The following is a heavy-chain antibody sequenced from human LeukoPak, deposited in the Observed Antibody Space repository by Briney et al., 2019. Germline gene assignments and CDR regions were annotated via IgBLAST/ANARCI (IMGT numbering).Heavy chain of an antibody. CDR2: IKGDGSAT. V-gene: IGHV3-74*01. CDR1: GFTFSSYW. D-gene: IGHD1-26*01. J-gene: IGHJ4*02. CDR3: ARGPSGSYFGYFDY. Sequence: GGSLRLSCAASGFTFSSYWMHWVRQVPGKGLVWVSRIKGDGSATSSADSVQGRFSISRDNAKNTLYLQMNSLGAEDTAVYYCARGPSGSYFGYFDYWGQGTLVTVSS.